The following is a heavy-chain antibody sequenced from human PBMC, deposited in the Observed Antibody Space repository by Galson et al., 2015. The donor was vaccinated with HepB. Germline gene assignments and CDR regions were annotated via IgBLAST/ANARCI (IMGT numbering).Heavy chain of an antibody. CDR1: GFSFSNYW. Sequence: SLRLSCAASGFSFSNYWMDWVRQAPGEGLEWVSDMSNDERNLRRYADSVKGRFTISRDNAKNTLYLYQNSLRVDDTALYYCARGWVLVGMDVWGQGTMVTVSS. V-gene: IGHV3-74*01. J-gene: IGHJ6*02. D-gene: IGHD1-26*01. CDR2: MSNDERNLR. CDR3: ARGWVLVGMDV.